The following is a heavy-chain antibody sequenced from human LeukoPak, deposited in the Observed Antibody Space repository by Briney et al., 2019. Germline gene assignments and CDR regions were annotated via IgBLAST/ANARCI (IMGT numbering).Heavy chain of an antibody. CDR1: GGSISSSSYY. J-gene: IGHJ4*02. V-gene: IGHV4-39*01. CDR2: IYYSGST. Sequence: PSETLSLTCTVSGGSISSSSYYWGWIRQPPGKGLEWIGSIYYSGSTYYNPSFKSRVTISVDTSKNQFSLKLSSVTAADTAVYYCAVEYCSSTSCYDYWGQGTLVTVSS. D-gene: IGHD2-2*01. CDR3: AVEYCSSTSCYDY.